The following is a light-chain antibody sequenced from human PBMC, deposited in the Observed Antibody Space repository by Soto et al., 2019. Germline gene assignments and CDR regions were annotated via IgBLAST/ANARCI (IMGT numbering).Light chain of an antibody. Sequence: RQSPATLSVSPGERATLSCRASQSVSSRLAWYQQKPGQAPRLLISGASSRATGIPDRFSGSGFGTDFTLTISRMEPEDFALYYCQHYAGGSRITFGQGTRLEIK. CDR3: QHYAGGSRIT. CDR1: QSVSSR. CDR2: GAS. J-gene: IGKJ5*01. V-gene: IGKV3-20*01.